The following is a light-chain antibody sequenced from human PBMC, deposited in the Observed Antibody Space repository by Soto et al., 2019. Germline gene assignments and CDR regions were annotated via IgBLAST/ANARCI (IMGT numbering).Light chain of an antibody. CDR3: ETWDSSLSTVV. CDR2: DNN. CDR1: SSDVGGYNH. V-gene: IGLV1-51*01. Sequence: QSALTQPASVSGSPGQSITISCTGTSSDVGGYNHVSWYQQHPGKAPKLIIYDNNKRPSVIPDRFSGSKSGTSATLGITGLQTGDEADYYCETWDSSLSTVVFGGGTKLTVL. J-gene: IGLJ2*01.